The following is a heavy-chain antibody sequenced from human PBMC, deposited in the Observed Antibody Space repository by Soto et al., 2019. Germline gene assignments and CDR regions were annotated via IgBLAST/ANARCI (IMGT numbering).Heavy chain of an antibody. J-gene: IGHJ4*02. CDR3: ARGGGAVDIVATIDANFDY. Sequence: GASVKVSCKASGYTFTSYAMHWVRQAPGQRLEWMGWINAGNGNTKYSQKFQGRVTITRDTSASTAYMELSSLRSEDTAVNYCARGGGAVDIVATIDANFDYWGQGTLVTVSS. V-gene: IGHV1-3*01. D-gene: IGHD5-12*01. CDR2: INAGNGNT. CDR1: GYTFTSYA.